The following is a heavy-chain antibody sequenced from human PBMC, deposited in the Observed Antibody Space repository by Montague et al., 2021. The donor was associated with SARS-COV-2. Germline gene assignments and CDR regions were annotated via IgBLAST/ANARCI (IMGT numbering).Heavy chain of an antibody. CDR1: GVSVSSNNYY. D-gene: IGHD3-16*01. CDR2: IDFNGXT. V-gene: IGHV4-61*03. Sequence: SETLSLTCSVSGVSVSSNNYYWTWIRRPPGKGLEWLGDIDFNGXTXLXXXXEGRVTTSIDTSKNHFSLRLTSVTPADTAVYYCAREVVGVKTNWLDTWGQGTLVTVSS. CDR3: AREVVGVKTNWLDT. J-gene: IGHJ5*02.